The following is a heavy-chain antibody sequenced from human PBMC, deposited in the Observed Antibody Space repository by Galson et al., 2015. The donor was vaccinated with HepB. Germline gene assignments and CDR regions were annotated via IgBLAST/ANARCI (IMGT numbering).Heavy chain of an antibody. CDR2: IWYDGTIK. CDR3: ARLSIAGGFES. D-gene: IGHD6-13*01. J-gene: IGHJ4*02. Sequence: SLRLSCATSGFTFSSFNMHWVRQAPGKGLEWVAVIWYDGTIKYYRDSVRGRFTISRDNTKSTLYLQRNSLRAEDTAIYFCARLSIAGGFESWGQGILVTVSS. CDR1: GFTFSSFN. V-gene: IGHV3-33*01.